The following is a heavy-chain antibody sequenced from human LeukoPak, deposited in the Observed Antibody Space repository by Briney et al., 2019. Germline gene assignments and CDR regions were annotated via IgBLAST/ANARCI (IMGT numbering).Heavy chain of an antibody. Sequence: ASVKVSCKVSGNTLAELSIHWVRQAPGKGLEWMGGFDPEALKTIYSQTFQGRVTMTEDTSTDTAYMELRSLTSEDTAFYYCVTEMYSPLWGQGTLVTVSS. D-gene: IGHD1-26*01. J-gene: IGHJ1*01. V-gene: IGHV1-24*01. CDR2: FDPEALKT. CDR1: GNTLAELS. CDR3: VTEMYSPL.